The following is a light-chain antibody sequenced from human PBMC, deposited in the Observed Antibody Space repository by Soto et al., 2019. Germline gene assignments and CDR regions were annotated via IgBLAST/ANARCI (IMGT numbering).Light chain of an antibody. CDR3: SSYTSSSTYV. CDR1: SSDVGGYNY. V-gene: IGLV2-14*03. Sequence: QSVLTQPASVSGSPGQSITISCTGTSSDVGGYNYVSWYQQHPGKAPKLMIYDVNNRPSGVSNRFSGSKSDNTASLTISGLQAEDEADYYCSSYTSSSTYVFGTGTQLTVL. CDR2: DVN. J-gene: IGLJ1*01.